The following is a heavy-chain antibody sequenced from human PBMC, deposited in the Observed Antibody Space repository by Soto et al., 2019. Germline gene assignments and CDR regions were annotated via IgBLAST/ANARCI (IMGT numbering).Heavy chain of an antibody. V-gene: IGHV4-59*11. D-gene: IGHD2-2*01. J-gene: IGHJ5*02. CDR1: GGSITSHY. CDR2: IFHSGST. CDR3: ARLGYCISTRCYDWFDP. Sequence: SETLSLTCTVSGGSITSHYWSWIRQPPGKGLEWIGYIFHSGSTNYNPSLKSRITISVDTSKNQFSLKLSSVTAADTAVYYCARLGYCISTRCYDWFDPWGQGTLVTVSS.